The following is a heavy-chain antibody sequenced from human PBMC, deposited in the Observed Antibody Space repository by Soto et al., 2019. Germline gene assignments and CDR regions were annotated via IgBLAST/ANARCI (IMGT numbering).Heavy chain of an antibody. J-gene: IGHJ6*04. CDR3: AKDRAYSWTSDV. CDR1: DFILSNFG. V-gene: IGHV3-23*01. CDR2: IDGAGGRI. D-gene: IGHD2-15*01. Sequence: EEQLLESGGHLVQPGGSLRLSCAASDFILSNFGVSWVRQAPGKGLEWVSNIDGAGGRIFYADSVQGRFTISRDSPRNAVRLQMNALRADDPAVYYCAKDRAYSWTSDVWGKGTTVVVSS.